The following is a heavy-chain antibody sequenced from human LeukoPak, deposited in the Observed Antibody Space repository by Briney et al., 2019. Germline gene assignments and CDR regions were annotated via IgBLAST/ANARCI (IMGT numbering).Heavy chain of an antibody. CDR2: INHSGST. Sequence: SETLSLTCAVYGGSFSGYYWSWIRQPPGKGLEWIGEINHSGSTNYNPSLKSRVTMSVDTSKNQFSLKLSSVTAADTAVYYCARDLYIEIISAFDIWGQGTMVTVSS. D-gene: IGHD3-16*02. CDR1: GGSFSGYY. CDR3: ARDLYIEIISAFDI. J-gene: IGHJ3*02. V-gene: IGHV4-34*01.